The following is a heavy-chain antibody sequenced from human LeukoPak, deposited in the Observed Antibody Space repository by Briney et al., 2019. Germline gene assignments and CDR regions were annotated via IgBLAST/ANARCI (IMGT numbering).Heavy chain of an antibody. CDR1: GYTFTDYD. Sequence: GASVKVSCKASGYTFTDYDMHWVRQAPGQGLEWMGWINPNSGGTNYAQKFQGRVTMTRDTSISTAYMELSRLRSDDTAVFYCAREEVISAAGPTLDYWGQGALVTVSS. J-gene: IGHJ4*02. CDR3: AREEVISAAGPTLDY. V-gene: IGHV1-2*02. CDR2: INPNSGGT. D-gene: IGHD6-13*01.